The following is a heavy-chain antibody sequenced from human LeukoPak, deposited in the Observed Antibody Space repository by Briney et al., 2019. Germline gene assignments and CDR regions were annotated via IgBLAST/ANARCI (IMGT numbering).Heavy chain of an antibody. CDR2: INSDGSST. Sequence: PGGSLRLSCAASGFTFSSYWMHWVRQAPGKGLVWVSRINSDGSSTSYADSVKGRFTISRDNAKNMLYLQMNSLRAEDTAVYYCARAPTVITMVRGVLLLKYYFDYWGQGTPVTVSS. J-gene: IGHJ4*02. CDR3: ARAPTVITMVRGVLLLKYYFDY. V-gene: IGHV3-74*01. CDR1: GFTFSSYW. D-gene: IGHD3-10*01.